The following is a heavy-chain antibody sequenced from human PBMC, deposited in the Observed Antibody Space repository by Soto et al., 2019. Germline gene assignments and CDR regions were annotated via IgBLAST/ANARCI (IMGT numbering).Heavy chain of an antibody. J-gene: IGHJ4*02. CDR2: IIPIFGTP. V-gene: IGHV1-69*01. CDR3: ARDLDVYGSVNYYDRFDF. CDR1: GGIFSTYA. D-gene: IGHD3-10*01. Sequence: QVQLVQSGAEVKKPGSSVKVSCKASGGIFSTYAISWLRQAPGQGLEWMGGIIPIFGTPNYAQRFQGRDTITADESTSTAYMELSRLRSEYTAVYYCARDLDVYGSVNYYDRFDFWGQGTLVTVSS.